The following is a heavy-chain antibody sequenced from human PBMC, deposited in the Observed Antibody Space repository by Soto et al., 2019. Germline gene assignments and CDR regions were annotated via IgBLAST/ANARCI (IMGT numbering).Heavy chain of an antibody. V-gene: IGHV4-59*01. CDR3: ARDRPGMDYGMDV. D-gene: IGHD6-13*01. Sequence: QVQLQESGPGLVKPSETLSLTCTVSGGSISSYYWSWIRQPPGKGQEWIGYIYYSGSTNYNPSLKSRVTISVVTSKNQFSLKLSSVTAADTAVYYCARDRPGMDYGMDVWGQGTTVTVSS. J-gene: IGHJ6*02. CDR1: GGSISSYY. CDR2: IYYSGST.